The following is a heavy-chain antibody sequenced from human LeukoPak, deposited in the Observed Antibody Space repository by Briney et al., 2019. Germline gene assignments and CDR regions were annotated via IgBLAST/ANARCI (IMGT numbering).Heavy chain of an antibody. CDR2: IYTSGST. CDR1: GGSISSYY. CDR3: ARGLYYYDSSGRTPVDAFDI. D-gene: IGHD3-22*01. Sequence: SETLSLTCTVSGGSISSYYWSWIRQPAGKGLEWIGRIYTSGSTNYNPSLKSRVTMSVDTSKNQFSLKLSSVTAADTAVYYCARGLYYYDSSGRTPVDAFDIRGQGTMVTVSS. V-gene: IGHV4-4*07. J-gene: IGHJ3*02.